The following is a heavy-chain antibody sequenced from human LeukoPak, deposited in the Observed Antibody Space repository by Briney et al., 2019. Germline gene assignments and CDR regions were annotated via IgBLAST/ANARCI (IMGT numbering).Heavy chain of an antibody. CDR3: AREMLAAVAAQS. V-gene: IGHV3-21*01. CDR1: GFTFSSYS. CDR2: ITSSSSYI. Sequence: GGSLGLSCAASGFTFSSYSMNWVRQAPGKWLEWVSSITSSSSYIYYADSVKGRFTISRDNAKNSLYLQMNSLRAEDTAVYYCAREMLAAVAAQSWGQGTLVTVSS. J-gene: IGHJ5*02. D-gene: IGHD6-19*01.